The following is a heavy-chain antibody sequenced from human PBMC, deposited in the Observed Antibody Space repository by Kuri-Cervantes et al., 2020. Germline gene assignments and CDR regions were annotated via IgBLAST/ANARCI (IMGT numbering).Heavy chain of an antibody. V-gene: IGHV3-9*01. Sequence: GGSLRLSCAASGFTFDDYAMHWVRQAPGKGLEWVSGISWDSGSIGYADSVKGRFTISRDNAKNSLYLQMSSLRAEDTALYYCAKSLAAAGTRSYYFDYWGQGTLVTVSS. CDR2: ISWDSGSI. CDR1: GFTFDDYA. CDR3: AKSLAAAGTRSYYFDY. D-gene: IGHD6-13*01. J-gene: IGHJ4*02.